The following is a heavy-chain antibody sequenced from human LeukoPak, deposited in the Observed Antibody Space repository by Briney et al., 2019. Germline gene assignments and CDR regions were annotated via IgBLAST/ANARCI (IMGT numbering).Heavy chain of an antibody. Sequence: GGSLRLSCAASGFTFSSYAMSWVRQAPGKGLEWASAISGSGGSTYYADSVKGRFTISRDNSKNTLYLQMNSLRAEDTAVYYCAKDARPHSNYYYGMDVWGQGTTVTVSS. CDR1: GFTFSSYA. D-gene: IGHD2/OR15-2a*01. CDR2: ISGSGGST. J-gene: IGHJ6*02. CDR3: AKDARPHSNYYYGMDV. V-gene: IGHV3-23*01.